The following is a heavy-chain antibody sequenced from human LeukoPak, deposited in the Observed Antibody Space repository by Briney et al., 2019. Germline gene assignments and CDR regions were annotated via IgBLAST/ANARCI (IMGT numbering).Heavy chain of an antibody. CDR2: INEDGSTT. CDR1: GFTFSSNW. J-gene: IGHJ4*02. Sequence: GGSLRLSCAASGFTFSSNWMHWVRQAPGKGLVWVTRINEDGSTTNYADSVKGRSTIFRDNAKNTLYLQMNSLRAEDTAVYYCVRDLGGRSGHWGQGTLVTVSS. V-gene: IGHV3-74*01. CDR3: VRDLGGRSGH. D-gene: IGHD1-26*01.